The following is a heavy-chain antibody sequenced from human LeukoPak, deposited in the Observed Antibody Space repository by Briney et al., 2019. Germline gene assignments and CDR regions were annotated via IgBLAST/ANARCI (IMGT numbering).Heavy chain of an antibody. CDR1: GGSFRGYY. J-gene: IGHJ4*02. CDR2: INHSGST. D-gene: IGHD6-13*01. Sequence: SETLSLTCAVYGGSFRGYYWSWIRQPPGKGLEWIGEINHSGSTNYNPSLKSRVTISVDTSKNQFSLKLSSVTAADTAVYYCARVLRFSSSSDYWGQGTLVTVSS. CDR3: ARVLRFSSSSDY. V-gene: IGHV4-34*01.